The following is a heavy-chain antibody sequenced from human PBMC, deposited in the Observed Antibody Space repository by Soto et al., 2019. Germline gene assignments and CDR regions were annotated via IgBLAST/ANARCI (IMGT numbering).Heavy chain of an antibody. CDR1: GYSFTSYW. CDR3: TRDAPGIAATDAYYYGMDV. D-gene: IGHD6-13*01. CDR2: IYPGDSDT. V-gene: IGHV5-51*01. Sequence: PGESLKISCKGSGYSFTSYWIGWVRQMPGKGLEWMGIIYPGDSDTRYSPSFQGQVTISADKSISTAYLQSSSLKASDTAMYYCTRDAPGIAATDAYYYGMDVWGQGTTVTVSS. J-gene: IGHJ6*02.